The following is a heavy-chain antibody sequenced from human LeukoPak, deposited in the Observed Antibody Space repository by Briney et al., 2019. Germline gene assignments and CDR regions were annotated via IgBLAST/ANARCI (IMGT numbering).Heavy chain of an antibody. CDR2: MNSDGSST. Sequence: PGGSLRLSCAASGFTFSTYWMQWVRQAPGKGLVWVSRMNSDGSSTAYADSVKGRFTISRDNAKNTLYLQMNSLRAEDTAVDCCARYDYWGGAFDYWGQGTLVTVSS. D-gene: IGHD3-3*01. CDR1: GFTFSTYW. V-gene: IGHV3-74*01. J-gene: IGHJ4*02. CDR3: ARYDYWGGAFDY.